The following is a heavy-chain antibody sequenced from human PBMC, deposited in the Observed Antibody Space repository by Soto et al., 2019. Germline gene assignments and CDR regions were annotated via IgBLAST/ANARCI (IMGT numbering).Heavy chain of an antibody. V-gene: IGHV4-4*02. D-gene: IGHD6-13*01. CDR2: IYHSGST. CDR3: ARDNPPGIAAAGGFDY. Sequence: SETLSLTCAVSGGSISSSNWWSWVRQPPGKGLEWIGEIYHSGSTNYNPSLKSRVTISVDKSKNQFSLKLSSVTAADTAVYYCARDNPPGIAAAGGFDYWGQGTLVTVSS. J-gene: IGHJ4*02. CDR1: GGSISSSNW.